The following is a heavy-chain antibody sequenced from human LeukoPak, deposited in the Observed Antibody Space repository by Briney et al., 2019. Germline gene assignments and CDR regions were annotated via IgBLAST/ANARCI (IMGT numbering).Heavy chain of an antibody. Sequence: GRSLRLSCAASGLTFSSYSINWVRQATGKGLEWVSSISSSSSYIYYADSVKGRFTISRDNAKNSLYLQMNSLRAEDTAVYYCARAPLGVFDYWGQGTLVTVSS. V-gene: IGHV3-21*01. CDR3: ARAPLGVFDY. J-gene: IGHJ4*02. CDR1: GLTFSSYS. CDR2: ISSSSSYI. D-gene: IGHD3-16*01.